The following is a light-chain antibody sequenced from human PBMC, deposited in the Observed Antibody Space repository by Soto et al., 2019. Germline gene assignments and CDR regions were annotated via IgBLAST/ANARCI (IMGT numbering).Light chain of an antibody. Sequence: DIQMTQSPSALSAVVGDRVTITCRASRALGDRLAWFQQKPGKAPRFLIQTASNLQGGVPSRFSGSGSGTELTLTISSLQSEDFAVYYCQQYNNWPPTFGQGTKVDNK. V-gene: IGKV1D-16*01. CDR3: QQYNNWPPT. CDR1: RALGDR. CDR2: TAS. J-gene: IGKJ1*01.